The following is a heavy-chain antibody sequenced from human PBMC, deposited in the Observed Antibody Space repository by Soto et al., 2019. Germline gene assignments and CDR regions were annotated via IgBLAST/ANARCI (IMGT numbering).Heavy chain of an antibody. J-gene: IGHJ1*01. Sequence: QVQLVQSGPDLKRPGASMKVSCKASGYTFTSYGISWVRQAPGQGLEWMAWISPLKGRTQYSQKAQGRVTLSTDTSSYTAYMEMTTLRVDDTAVYYGAMDYGGRPEYFKHWGQGTLVTVS. CDR2: ISPLKGRT. V-gene: IGHV1-18*04. D-gene: IGHD4-17*01. CDR3: AMDYGGRPEYFKH. CDR1: GYTFTSYG.